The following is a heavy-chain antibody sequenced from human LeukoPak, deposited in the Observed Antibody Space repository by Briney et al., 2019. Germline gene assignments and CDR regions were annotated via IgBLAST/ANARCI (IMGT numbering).Heavy chain of an antibody. V-gene: IGHV3-13*01. Sequence: GGSLRLSCAASGFTFSNYDMHWVRQGTGKGLEWVSAIGTAGDTYYLGSVKGRFTISRENAKNFLYLQMNSLRAGDTAVYYCARGSPPRPARSSRGSSKIDYWGQGTLVTVSS. CDR2: IGTAGDT. CDR3: ARGSPPRPARSSRGSSKIDY. CDR1: GFTFSNYD. D-gene: IGHD1-26*01. J-gene: IGHJ4*02.